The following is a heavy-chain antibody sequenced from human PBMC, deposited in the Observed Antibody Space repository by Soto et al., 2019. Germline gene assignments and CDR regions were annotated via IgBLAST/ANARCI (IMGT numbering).Heavy chain of an antibody. CDR1: GGSLSNYG. CDR2: IIPVFGIP. J-gene: IGHJ6*02. CDR3: ARGDATKIVVTTYYAMDV. Sequence: QVQLVQSGAEVKKPGSSVKGSCKASGGSLSNYGISWVRRAPGQGLEWMGAIIPVFGIPNYAQKFQDRVTITADESTTTVYMEVRSLTSEDTAVYYCARGDATKIVVTTYYAMDVWGQGTTVTVSS. D-gene: IGHD3-22*01. V-gene: IGHV1-69*13.